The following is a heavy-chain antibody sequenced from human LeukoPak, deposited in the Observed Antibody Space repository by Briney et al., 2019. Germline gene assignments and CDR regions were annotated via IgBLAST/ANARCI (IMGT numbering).Heavy chain of an antibody. D-gene: IGHD2-2*01. CDR3: ARDVAFDCSSTSCYYYYYMDV. V-gene: IGHV1-2*02. CDR1: GYTFTGYY. CDR2: INPNSGGT. J-gene: IGHJ6*03. Sequence: GASVTVSFMASGYTFTGYYMHWVRQAPGQGLEWMGWINPNSGGTNYAQKFQGRVTMTRDTSISTAFMELSRLRSDDTAVYYCARDVAFDCSSTSCYYYYYMDVWGKGTTVTVSS.